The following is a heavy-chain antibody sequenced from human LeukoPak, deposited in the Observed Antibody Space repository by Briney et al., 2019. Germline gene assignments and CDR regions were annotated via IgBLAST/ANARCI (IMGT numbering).Heavy chain of an antibody. CDR1: AGSISSSNW. CDR3: ARGGYCSSISCSFDI. Sequence: SETLSLTCAVSAGSISSSNWWSWVRQPPGKGLEWIGEIYHSGSTNYNPSLKSRVTISVDKSKNQFSLKLSSVTAADTAVYYCARGGYCSSISCSFDIWGQGTMVTVSS. J-gene: IGHJ3*02. V-gene: IGHV4-4*02. CDR2: IYHSGST. D-gene: IGHD2-2*01.